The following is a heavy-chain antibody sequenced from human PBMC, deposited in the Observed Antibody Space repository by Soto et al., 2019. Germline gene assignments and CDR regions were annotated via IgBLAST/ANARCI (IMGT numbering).Heavy chain of an antibody. CDR3: ARVPVTIGYGMDV. CDR1: GGSISSDSYS. V-gene: IGHV4-30-2*01. Sequence: QLQLQESGSGLVKPSQTLSLTCAVSGGSISSDSYSWSWIRQPPGKGLEWIGYIYHSGSTDYNPSLKLRATISVDKSRNQFSLKLSSVSAADTAVYYCARVPVTIGYGMDVWGQGTTVTVSS. CDR2: IYHSGST. D-gene: IGHD4-17*01. J-gene: IGHJ6*02.